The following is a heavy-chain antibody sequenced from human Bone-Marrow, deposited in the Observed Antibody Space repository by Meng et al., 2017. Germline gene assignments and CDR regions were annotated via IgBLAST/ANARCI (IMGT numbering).Heavy chain of an antibody. J-gene: IGHJ4*02. D-gene: IGHD6-13*01. CDR3: ARWAPSSRTFDY. CDR2: IYYSGST. CDR1: GYSISSGGYY. V-gene: IGHV4-31*01. Sequence: VVLQASVPRIGTPAQSMSLTGTVSGYSISSGGYYWSWSRQHPRKGLQWMGYIYYSGSTYYNPSLKSLVTISVDTSKNQFSLKLSSVTAADTAVYYCARWAPSSRTFDYWGQGTLVTVSS.